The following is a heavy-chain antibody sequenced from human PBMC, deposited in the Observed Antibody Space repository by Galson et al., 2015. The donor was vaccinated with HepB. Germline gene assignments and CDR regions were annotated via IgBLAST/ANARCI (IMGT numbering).Heavy chain of an antibody. CDR1: EGTFSSYA. D-gene: IGHD4-23*01. Sequence: SVKVSCKASEGTFSSYAISWVRQAPGQGLEWMGRIIPILGIANYAQKFQGRVTITADKSTSTAYMELSSLRSEDTAVYYCARDYGGTHAFDIWGQGTMVTVSS. J-gene: IGHJ3*02. CDR3: ARDYGGTHAFDI. CDR2: IIPILGIA. V-gene: IGHV1-69*04.